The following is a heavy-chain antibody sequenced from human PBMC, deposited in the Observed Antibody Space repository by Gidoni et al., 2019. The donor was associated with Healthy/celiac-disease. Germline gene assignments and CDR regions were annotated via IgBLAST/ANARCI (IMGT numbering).Heavy chain of an antibody. CDR1: GDSVSSNSAA. V-gene: IGHV6-1*01. CDR3: ARDPIAIQKKGYYYYGMDV. J-gene: IGHJ6*02. CDR2: TYYRSKWYN. D-gene: IGHD5-18*01. Sequence: QVQLQQSGPGLVKPSQTLSLTCAISGDSVSSNSAAWNWIRQAPSRGLEWLGRTYYRSKWYNDYAVSVKSRITINPDTSKNQFSLQLNSVTPEDTAVYYCARDPIAIQKKGYYYYGMDVWGQGTTVTVSS.